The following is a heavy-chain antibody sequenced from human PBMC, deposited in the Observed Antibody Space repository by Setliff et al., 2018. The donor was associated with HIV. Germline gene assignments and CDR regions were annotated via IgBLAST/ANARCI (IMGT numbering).Heavy chain of an antibody. CDR2: IYNTGRT. V-gene: IGHV4-31*03. CDR3: ARGRGXSRXCPIDX. CDR1: GGSISSGGFY. Sequence: PSETLSLTCTVTGGSISSGGFYWAWIRQHPGKGLEWIVYIYNTGRTYHSPSLESRVTISXXTSKNQFSLKLSSVTAAATAVSCCARGRGXSRXCPIDXWGQGTLVTVSS. J-gene: IGHJ4*02.